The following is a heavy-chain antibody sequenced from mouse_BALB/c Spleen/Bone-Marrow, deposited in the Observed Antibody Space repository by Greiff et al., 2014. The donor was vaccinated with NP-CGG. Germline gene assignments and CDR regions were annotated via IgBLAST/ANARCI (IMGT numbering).Heavy chain of an antibody. V-gene: IGHV1S81*02. CDR3: SRGGNFDVMDY. CDR1: GYTFTSYY. J-gene: IGHJ4*01. CDR2: INPSNGVN. D-gene: IGHD2-1*01. Sequence: QVQLKESGAELVKPGASVKLSCKASGYTFTSYYMYWVKQRPGQGLEWIGGINPSNGVNNFNEKFKSKASLTVDKSSSTAYMQLSSLTSEDSAVYYCSRGGNFDVMDYWGQGTSVIVSS.